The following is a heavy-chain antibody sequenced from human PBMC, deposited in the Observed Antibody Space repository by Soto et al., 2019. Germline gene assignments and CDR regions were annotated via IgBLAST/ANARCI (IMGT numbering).Heavy chain of an antibody. V-gene: IGHV4-30-2*01. CDR1: GGSISSGDYS. J-gene: IGHJ4*02. Sequence: QLQLQESGSGMVKPSETLSLTCTVSGGSISSGDYSWSWIRQPPGKGLEWIGYIYHSGSTYYNPSLRSRVTISVDRSKNQLSLKLTSVTAADTAVYYCARVFSIFWHFFDYWGQGHLVTVSS. CDR3: ARVFSIFWHFFDY. CDR2: IYHSGST.